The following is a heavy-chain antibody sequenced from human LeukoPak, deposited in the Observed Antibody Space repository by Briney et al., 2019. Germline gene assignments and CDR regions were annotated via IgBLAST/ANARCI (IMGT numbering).Heavy chain of an antibody. V-gene: IGHV4-59*01. CDR1: GGSISSYY. Sequence: SETLSLTCTVSGGSISSYYWSWIRQPPGKGLEWIGYIYYSGSTNYNPSLKSRVTISVDTSKNQFSLKLSSVTAADTAVYYCARERSGSYYDYWGQGTLVTVSS. CDR2: IYYSGST. J-gene: IGHJ4*02. D-gene: IGHD1-26*01. CDR3: ARERSGSYYDY.